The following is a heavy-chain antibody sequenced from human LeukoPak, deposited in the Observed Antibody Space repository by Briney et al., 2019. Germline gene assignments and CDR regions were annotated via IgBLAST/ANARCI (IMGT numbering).Heavy chain of an antibody. CDR3: ASPRLGTWIQLWAFDY. V-gene: IGHV1-3*01. Sequence: GASVKVSFKASGYTFTSYAMHWVRQAPGQRLEWMGWINAGNGNTKYSQKFQGRVTITRDTSASTAYMELSSLRSEDTAVYYCASPRLGTWIQLWAFDYWGQGTLVTVSS. J-gene: IGHJ4*02. CDR2: INAGNGNT. D-gene: IGHD5-18*01. CDR1: GYTFTSYA.